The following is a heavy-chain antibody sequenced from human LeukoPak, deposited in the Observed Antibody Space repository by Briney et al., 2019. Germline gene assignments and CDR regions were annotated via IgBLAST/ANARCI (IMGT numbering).Heavy chain of an antibody. J-gene: IGHJ4*02. CDR3: ARLNYYDSSGEKGVDY. CDR1: GGSISSSSYY. V-gene: IGHV4-39*01. Sequence: PSETLSLTCTVSGGSISSSSYYWGWIRQPPGKGLEWIGSIYYSGSTYYNPSLKSRVTISVDTSKNQFSLKLSSVTAADTAVYYCARLNYYDSSGEKGVDYWGQGTLVTVSS. CDR2: IYYSGST. D-gene: IGHD3-22*01.